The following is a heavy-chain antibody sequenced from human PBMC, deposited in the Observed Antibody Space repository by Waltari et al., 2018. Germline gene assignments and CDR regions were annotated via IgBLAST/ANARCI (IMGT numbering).Heavy chain of an antibody. V-gene: IGHV4-59*01. Sequence: QVQLQESGPGLVKPSETLSLTCTVSGGSISSYYWSWIRQPPGKGLEWIGYIYYSWSTTYTPSLKSRVTISVDTSKNQFSLKLSSVTAADTAVYYCAREQVDSGSYYGWFDPWGQGTLVTVSS. J-gene: IGHJ5*02. CDR3: AREQVDSGSYYGWFDP. CDR2: IYYSWST. D-gene: IGHD1-26*01. CDR1: GGSISSYY.